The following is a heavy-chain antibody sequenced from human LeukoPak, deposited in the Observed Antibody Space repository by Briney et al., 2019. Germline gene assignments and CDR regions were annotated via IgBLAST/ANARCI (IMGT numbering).Heavy chain of an antibody. Sequence: SETLSLTCTVSGYSISTGYYWGWIRQPPGKGLEWIGSIYYSGSTYYNPSLKSRVTISVDTSKNQFSLKLSSVTAADTAVHYCARYDYVWGSFDYWGQGTLVTVSS. J-gene: IGHJ4*02. CDR3: ARYDYVWGSFDY. V-gene: IGHV4-38-2*02. CDR2: IYYSGST. D-gene: IGHD3-16*01. CDR1: GYSISTGYY.